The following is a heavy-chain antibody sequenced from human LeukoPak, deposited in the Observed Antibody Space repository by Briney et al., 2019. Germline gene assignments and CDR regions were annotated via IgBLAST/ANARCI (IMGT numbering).Heavy chain of an antibody. D-gene: IGHD3-16*01. Sequence: PGGSLRLSCAASRFTFSSYAMSWVRQAPGKGLEWVSSISASGGDTYHANSVNGRFIISRDNSENTLYLQMNSLRAEDTAVYYCAKGWEAAVTVGFDYWGQGTLVTVSS. CDR1: RFTFSSYA. CDR3: AKGWEAAVTVGFDY. CDR2: ISASGGDT. V-gene: IGHV3-23*01. J-gene: IGHJ4*02.